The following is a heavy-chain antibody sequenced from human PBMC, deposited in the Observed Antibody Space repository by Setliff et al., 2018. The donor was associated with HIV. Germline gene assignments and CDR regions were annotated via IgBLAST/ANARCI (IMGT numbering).Heavy chain of an antibody. V-gene: IGHV4-59*08. CDR1: GGSISSYY. Sequence: PSETLSLTCNVSGGSISSYYWNWIRQPPGKGLEWIGYIYYSGGTNYNPSLKSRVTISVETSKNQFSLKLRTVTAADTAVYYCARGGYDSSVPYNWFDPWGQRTLVTVSS. CDR3: ARGGYDSSVPYNWFDP. D-gene: IGHD3-22*01. CDR2: IYYSGGT. J-gene: IGHJ5*02.